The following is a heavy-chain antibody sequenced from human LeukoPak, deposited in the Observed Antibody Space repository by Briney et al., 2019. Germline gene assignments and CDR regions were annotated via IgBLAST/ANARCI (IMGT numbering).Heavy chain of an antibody. CDR2: IYYSVNTSGST. D-gene: IGHD3-10*01. CDR3: ARAPQYTMVRGVIRYYYYMDV. Sequence: PSETLSLTCSVSGGSISSFYCSWIRQPPGKGLEWIGYIYYSVNTSGSTNYNPSLKSRVTISGDTSKNQFSLKVSSVTAADTAVYYCARAPQYTMVRGVIRYYYYMDVWGKGTTVTISS. V-gene: IGHV4-59*01. J-gene: IGHJ6*03. CDR1: GGSISSFY.